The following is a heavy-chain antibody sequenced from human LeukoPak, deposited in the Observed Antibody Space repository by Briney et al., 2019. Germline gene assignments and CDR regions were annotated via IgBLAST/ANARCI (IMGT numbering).Heavy chain of an antibody. CDR3: ARAPPEAMVTFYFDY. CDR1: GFTFSSYG. J-gene: IGHJ4*02. D-gene: IGHD5-18*01. V-gene: IGHV3-33*01. CDR2: IWYDGSNK. Sequence: PGGSLRLSCAASGFTFSSYGMHWVRQAPGKGLEWVAAIWYDGSNKYYADSVKGRFTISRDNSKNTLYLQMNSLRAEDTAVYYCARAPPEAMVTFYFDYWGQGTLVTVSS.